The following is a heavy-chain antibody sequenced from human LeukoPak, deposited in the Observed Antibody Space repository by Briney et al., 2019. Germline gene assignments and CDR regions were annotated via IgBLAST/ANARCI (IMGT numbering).Heavy chain of an antibody. CDR1: GISFSSYW. CDR3: VMGFRTAD. Sequence: GGSLRLSCAASGISFSSYWVTWVRQAPGKGLEWVANIKQDESEKNYVDSVKGRFTISRDNAKNSLYLQMNSLRAEDTAVYYCVMGFRTADWGQGTLVTVSS. D-gene: IGHD1-1*01. J-gene: IGHJ4*02. CDR2: IKQDESEK. V-gene: IGHV3-7*04.